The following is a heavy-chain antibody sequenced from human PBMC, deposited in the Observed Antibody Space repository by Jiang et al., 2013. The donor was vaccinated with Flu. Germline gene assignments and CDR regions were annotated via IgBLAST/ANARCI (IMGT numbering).Heavy chain of an antibody. V-gene: IGHV1-3*01. Sequence: SVKVSRKASGYIFTSHTMHWVRQAPGQRLEWMGWINVGNGNTKYSQKFQGRVTFASDTSASAAYMELSSLRSEDTAVYYCARDALGTRKALDYWGQGALVTVSS. D-gene: IGHD1-7*01. J-gene: IGHJ4*02. CDR2: INVGNGNT. CDR3: ARDALGTRKALDY. CDR1: GYIFTSHT.